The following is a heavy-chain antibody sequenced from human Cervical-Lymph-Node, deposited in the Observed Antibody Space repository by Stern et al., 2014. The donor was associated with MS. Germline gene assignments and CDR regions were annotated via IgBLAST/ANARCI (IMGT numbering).Heavy chain of an antibody. CDR2: ITRGSSDI. CDR1: GFTFKEYS. D-gene: IGHD4-11*01. V-gene: IGHV3-21*01. Sequence: VQLVESGGGLVQPGGSLRLSCAASGFTFKEYSMNWVRQAPGKGLEWVSSITRGSSDIHYADSVKGRFTISRENVKNSLYLQMNSLRAEDTALYYCAREDYTQDFDYWGRGTLVTVSS. CDR3: AREDYTQDFDY. J-gene: IGHJ4*02.